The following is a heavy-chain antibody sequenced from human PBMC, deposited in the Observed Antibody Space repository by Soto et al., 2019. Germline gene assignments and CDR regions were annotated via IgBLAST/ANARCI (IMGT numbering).Heavy chain of an antibody. CDR3: AKVFSPEGGNYFDH. J-gene: IGHJ4*02. V-gene: IGHV3-23*01. Sequence: PGGSLRLSCAASGFTFSNFAMNWVRQAPGKGLEWVSAISNSFSDGNTHYADSVKGRFTISRDNDKKKVFLEIDSLRAEDTAVYYCAKVFSPEGGNYFDHLGPGNLVTVSS. CDR1: GFTFSNFA. CDR2: ISNSFSDGNT.